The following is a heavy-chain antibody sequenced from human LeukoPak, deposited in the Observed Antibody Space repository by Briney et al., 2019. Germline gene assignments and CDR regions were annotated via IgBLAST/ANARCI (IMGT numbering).Heavy chain of an antibody. CDR3: ARDWGKGDY. CDR1: GITFSSYA. D-gene: IGHD3-16*01. CDR2: ITGRGAST. J-gene: IGHJ4*02. Sequence: PGGSLRLSCAASGITFSSYAMSWVRQAPGKGLEWFSAITGRGASTYYADSVKGRFTISRDNSKNTLYRQMNSLRAEDTAVYYCARDWGKGDYWGQGTLVTVSS. V-gene: IGHV3-23*01.